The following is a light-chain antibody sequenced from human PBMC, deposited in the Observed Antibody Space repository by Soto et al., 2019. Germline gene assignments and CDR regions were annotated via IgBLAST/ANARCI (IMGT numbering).Light chain of an antibody. CDR1: QSIDTY. CDR3: QQSYSTPLT. J-gene: IGKJ4*01. V-gene: IGKV1-39*01. Sequence: DIQMTQSPSSLSASVGDKVTITCRASQSIDTYLNWYQQNAGKAPKLLISAASSLRRGVPSRFSGSGSGTDFTLTISSLQPEDFATYFCQQSYSTPLTFGGGTKVEIK. CDR2: AAS.